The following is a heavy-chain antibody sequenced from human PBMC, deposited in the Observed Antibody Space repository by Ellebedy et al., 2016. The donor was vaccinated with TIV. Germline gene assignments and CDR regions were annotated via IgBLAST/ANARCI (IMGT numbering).Heavy chain of an antibody. CDR3: ARETWYYGS. Sequence: ASVKVSXXASGYTFTANYIHWVRQAPGQGLEWMGWIYPKSGNTKYAQKFQGWVSMTRDTSTSTAHLELSSLKHDDTAVYYCARETWYYGSWGQGTLVTVSS. J-gene: IGHJ4*02. D-gene: IGHD3-10*01. V-gene: IGHV1-2*04. CDR2: IYPKSGNT. CDR1: GYTFTANY.